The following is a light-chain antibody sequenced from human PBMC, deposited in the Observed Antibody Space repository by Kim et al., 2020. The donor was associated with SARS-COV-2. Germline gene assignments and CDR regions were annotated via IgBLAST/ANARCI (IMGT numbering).Light chain of an antibody. V-gene: IGKV1-33*01. CDR3: QQYSNLPLT. Sequence: ESVGDRVTIPGQASRGIHNYLNWYQQKPGKAPKLLIYDVSNLETGVPSRFSGSGSGTDFTFTITSLQPEDFATYYCQQYSNLPLTFGPGTKVDIK. CDR1: RGIHNY. CDR2: DVS. J-gene: IGKJ3*01.